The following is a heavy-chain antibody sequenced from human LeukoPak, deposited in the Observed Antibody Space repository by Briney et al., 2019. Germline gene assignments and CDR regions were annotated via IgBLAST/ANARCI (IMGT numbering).Heavy chain of an antibody. V-gene: IGHV3-74*01. CDR1: GFTFSSYW. Sequence: GGSLRLSCAASGFTFSSYWMHWVRQAPGKGLVWVSRINTDGSSTSYADSVKGRFTISRDNAKNTLYLQMNSLRAEDTAVYYCARTYYDFWSGYYPLDYWGQGTLVTVSS. CDR2: INTDGSST. J-gene: IGHJ4*02. CDR3: ARTYYDFWSGYYPLDY. D-gene: IGHD3-3*01.